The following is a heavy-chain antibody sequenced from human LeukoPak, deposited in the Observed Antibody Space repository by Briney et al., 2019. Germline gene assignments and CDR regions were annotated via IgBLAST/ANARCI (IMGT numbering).Heavy chain of an antibody. CDR3: ARGPFTIFGDY. CDR2: ISYDGSNK. D-gene: IGHD3-3*01. V-gene: IGHV3-30-3*01. J-gene: IGHJ4*02. CDR1: GFTFSSYA. Sequence: PGGSLRLSCAASGFTFSSYAMPWVRQAPGKGLEWVAVISYDGSNKYYADSVKGRFTISRDNSKNTLYLQMNSLRAEDTAVYYCARGPFTIFGDYWGQGTLVTVSS.